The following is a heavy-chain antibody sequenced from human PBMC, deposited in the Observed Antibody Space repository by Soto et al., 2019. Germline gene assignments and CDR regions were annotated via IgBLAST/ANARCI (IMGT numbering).Heavy chain of an antibody. CDR3: AREVVPAAPPIHFDY. V-gene: IGHV1-18*01. J-gene: IGHJ4*02. CDR1: GYTFTSYG. D-gene: IGHD2-2*01. CDR2: ISAYNGNT. Sequence: ASVKVSCKASGYTFTSYGISWVRQAPGQGLEWMGWISAYNGNTNYAQKLQGRVTMTTDTSTSTAYMELRSLRSDDTAVYYCAREVVPAAPPIHFDYWGQGTQVTVSS.